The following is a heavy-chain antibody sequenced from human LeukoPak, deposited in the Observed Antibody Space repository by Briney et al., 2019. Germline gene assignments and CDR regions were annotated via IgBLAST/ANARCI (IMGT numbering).Heavy chain of an antibody. CDR3: ARARGYSSSSPFDP. D-gene: IGHD6-13*01. V-gene: IGHV4-4*07. Sequence: PSEVLSLTCTVSGGSISSYYWSWIRQPAGKGLEWIGRIYTSGSTNYNPSLKSRVTMSVDTSKNQFSLKLSSVTAADTAVYYCARARGYSSSSPFDPWGQGTLVIVSS. J-gene: IGHJ5*02. CDR1: GGSISSYY. CDR2: IYTSGST.